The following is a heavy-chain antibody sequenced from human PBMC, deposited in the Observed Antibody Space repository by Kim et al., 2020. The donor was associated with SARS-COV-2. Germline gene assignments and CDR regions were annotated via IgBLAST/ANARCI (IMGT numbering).Heavy chain of an antibody. J-gene: IGHJ4*02. CDR3: ARTTYYYDSSGWPPCCYFDY. Sequence: SVKVSCKASGGTFSSYAISWVRQAPGQGLEWMGGIIPIFGTANYAQKFQGRVTITADESTSTAYMELSSLRSEDTAVYYCARTTYYYDSSGWPPCCYFDYWGQGTLVTVSS. CDR2: IIPIFGTA. D-gene: IGHD3-22*01. V-gene: IGHV1-69*13. CDR1: GGTFSSYA.